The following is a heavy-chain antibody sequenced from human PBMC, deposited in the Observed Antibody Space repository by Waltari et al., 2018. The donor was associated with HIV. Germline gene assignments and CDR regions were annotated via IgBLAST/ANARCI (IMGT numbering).Heavy chain of an antibody. J-gene: IGHJ6*02. CDR2: IYYSGST. D-gene: IGHD2-15*01. CDR1: GGSISSYY. V-gene: IGHV4-59*01. Sequence: QVQLQESGPGLVKPSETLSLTCTVSGGSISSYYWSWIRQPPGKGLEWIGYIYYSGSTNYNPSLKSRVTIAVDTCKNQCSLKLSSVTAAYTAVYYCARDRTPYGMDVWGQGTTVTVSS. CDR3: ARDRTPYGMDV.